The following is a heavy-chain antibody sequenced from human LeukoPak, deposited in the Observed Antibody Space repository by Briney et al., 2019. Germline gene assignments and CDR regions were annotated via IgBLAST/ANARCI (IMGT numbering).Heavy chain of an antibody. V-gene: IGHV1-3*01. CDR3: AREGSTTAFDI. D-gene: IGHD5/OR15-5a*01. CDR1: GYTFTSYA. Sequence: ASVKVSCTASGYTFTSYAMHWVRQAPGQRLEWMGWINAGNGNTKYSQKFQGRVTITRDTSASTAYMELSSLRSEDTAVYYCAREGSTTAFDIWGQGTMVTVSS. J-gene: IGHJ3*02. CDR2: INAGNGNT.